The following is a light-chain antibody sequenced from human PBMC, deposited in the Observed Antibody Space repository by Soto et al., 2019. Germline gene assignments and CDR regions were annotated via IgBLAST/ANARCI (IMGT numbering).Light chain of an antibody. CDR3: QVWDSSTARV. CDR1: NIGSKN. CDR2: RDS. J-gene: IGLJ3*02. V-gene: IGLV3-9*01. Sequence: SSELNQPLSVSVALGQTARITCGGNNIGSKNVHWYQQKPGQAPVLVIYRDSNRPSGIPERFSGSNSGNTATLTISRAQAGDEADYYCQVWDSSTARVFGGGTKLTVL.